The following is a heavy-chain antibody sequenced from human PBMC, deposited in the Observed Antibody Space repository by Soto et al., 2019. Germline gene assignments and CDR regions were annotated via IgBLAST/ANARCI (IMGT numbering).Heavy chain of an antibody. CDR2: ISAYNGNT. CDR1: GYTFTSYG. J-gene: IGHJ4*02. CDR3: ARDRGDYDFWSGYYTFGLDY. D-gene: IGHD3-3*01. V-gene: IGHV1-18*04. Sequence: QVQLVQSGAEVKKPGASVKVSCKASGYTFTSYGISWVRQAPGQGLEWMGWISAYNGNTNYAQKLQGRVTMTTDTSTSTADRERRSLRSDDTAVYYCARDRGDYDFWSGYYTFGLDYWGQGTLVTVSS.